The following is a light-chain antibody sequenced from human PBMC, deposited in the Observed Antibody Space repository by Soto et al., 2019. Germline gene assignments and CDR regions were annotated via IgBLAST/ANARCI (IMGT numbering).Light chain of an antibody. V-gene: IGKV3D-15*01. Sequence: EIVLTQSPATLSVSPGERVTVSCRASQSVSDNLAWYQQKPGQAPRLLIYGASIRATDIPARFSGSGSGTEFSLTISSLQSEDFAVYYCQQYNDWPLTFGGGTKV. CDR2: GAS. J-gene: IGKJ4*01. CDR1: QSVSDN. CDR3: QQYNDWPLT.